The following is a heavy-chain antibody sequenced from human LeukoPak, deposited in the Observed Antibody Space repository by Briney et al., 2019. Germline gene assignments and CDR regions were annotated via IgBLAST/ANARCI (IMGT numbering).Heavy chain of an antibody. CDR2: IKSEADGGAT. J-gene: IGHJ6*03. V-gene: IGHV3-15*01. Sequence: GGSLRLSCAASGFSFSDAWMSWVRQAPGKGLEWVGRIKSEADGGATGYAAPVKDRFTISRDDSKNTLYLQMDSLKTEDTGVYYCSRYCGGDCWNHYNCYLDVWGKGTMVTVSS. CDR1: GFSFSDAW. D-gene: IGHD2-21*02. CDR3: SRYCGGDCWNHYNCYLDV.